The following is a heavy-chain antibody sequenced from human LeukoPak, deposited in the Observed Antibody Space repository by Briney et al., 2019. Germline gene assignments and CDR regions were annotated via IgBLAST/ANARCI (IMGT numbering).Heavy chain of an antibody. CDR1: GYTFTSYY. Sequence: ASVKVSCKASGYTFTSYYMHWVRQAPGQGLEWMGWINPNSGGTNYAQKFQGRVTMTRDTSISTAYMELSRLRSDDTAVYYCAYGSGSYYTEEDAFDIWGQGTMVTVSS. V-gene: IGHV1-2*02. CDR3: AYGSGSYYTEEDAFDI. D-gene: IGHD3-10*01. J-gene: IGHJ3*02. CDR2: INPNSGGT.